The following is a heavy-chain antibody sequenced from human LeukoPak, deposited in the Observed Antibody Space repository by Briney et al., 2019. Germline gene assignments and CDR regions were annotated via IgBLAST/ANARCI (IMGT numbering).Heavy chain of an antibody. Sequence: AASVKVSCKASGYTFTGYYMHWVRQAPGQGLEWMGWINPNSGGTNYAQKLQGRVTMSTDTSTTTAYLELRSLTSDDTAVYYCARDPGAAVFDYWGQGTLVIVSS. D-gene: IGHD2-15*01. CDR1: GYTFTGYY. J-gene: IGHJ4*02. V-gene: IGHV1-2*02. CDR2: INPNSGGT. CDR3: ARDPGAAVFDY.